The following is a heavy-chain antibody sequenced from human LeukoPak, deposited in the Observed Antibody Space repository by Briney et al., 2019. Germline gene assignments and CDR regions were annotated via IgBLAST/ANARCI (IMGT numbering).Heavy chain of an antibody. CDR2: LNWNGGST. CDR1: GFTFCAYA. V-gene: IGHV3-20*04. Sequence: PGGSLRLSCAASGFTFCAYAMSWVRQAPGKGLEWVSGLNWNGGSTGYADSVKGRFTISRDNAKKSLYLQMNSLRAEDTALYYCARVLTGNDYWGQGTLVTVSS. CDR3: ARVLTGNDY. J-gene: IGHJ4*02. D-gene: IGHD1-1*01.